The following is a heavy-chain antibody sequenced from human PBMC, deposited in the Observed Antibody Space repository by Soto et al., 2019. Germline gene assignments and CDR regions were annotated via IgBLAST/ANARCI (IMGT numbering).Heavy chain of an antibody. J-gene: IGHJ4*02. CDR3: AKDIVVVVAATGYYFDY. Sequence: LRLSCAASGFTFSSYAMSWVRQAPGKGLEWVSAISGSGGSTYYADSVKGRFTISRDNSKNTLYLQMNSLRAEDTAVYYCAKDIVVVVAATGYYFDYWGQGTLVTVSS. D-gene: IGHD2-15*01. CDR1: GFTFSSYA. V-gene: IGHV3-23*01. CDR2: ISGSGGST.